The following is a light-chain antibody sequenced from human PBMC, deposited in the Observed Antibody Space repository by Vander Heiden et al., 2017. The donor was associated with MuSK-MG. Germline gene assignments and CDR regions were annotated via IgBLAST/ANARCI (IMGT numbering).Light chain of an antibody. V-gene: IGKV3-15*01. CDR3: QQDNYWPLLT. CDR2: GAS. Sequence: EIVMTQSPATLSVSPGERATLPCRASQSVSSNLAWYQQKPGQAPRLLIYGASTRATGIPARFSGSGYGTEFTLTISSRQSEDFAVYYCQQDNYWPLLTFGGGTKVEIK. CDR1: QSVSSN. J-gene: IGKJ4*01.